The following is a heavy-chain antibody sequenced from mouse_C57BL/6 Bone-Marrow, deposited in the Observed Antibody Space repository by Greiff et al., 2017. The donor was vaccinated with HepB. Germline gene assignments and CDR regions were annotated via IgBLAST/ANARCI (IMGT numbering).Heavy chain of an antibody. V-gene: IGHV1-47*01. CDR3: ARPYYYGSSSFAY. D-gene: IGHD1-1*01. CDR2: FHPYNDDT. J-gene: IGHJ3*01. CDR1: GYTFTTYP. Sequence: QVQLKQSGAELVKPGASVKMSCKASGYTFTTYPIEWMKQNHGKSLEWIGNFHPYNDDTKYNEKFKGKATLTVEKSSSTVYLELSRLTSDDSAVYYCARPYYYGSSSFAYWGQGTLVTVSA.